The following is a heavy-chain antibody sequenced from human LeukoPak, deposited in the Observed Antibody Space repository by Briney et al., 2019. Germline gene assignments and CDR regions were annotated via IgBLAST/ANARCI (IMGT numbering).Heavy chain of an antibody. Sequence: PSETLSLTCAVYGGSFSGYYWGWIRQPQGKWREWIGSIYYSGSTYYNPSLKSRVTISVDTSKNQFSLKLSSVTAADTAVYYCARIVPSIAVAHWGQGTLVTVSS. J-gene: IGHJ4*02. V-gene: IGHV4-39*07. D-gene: IGHD6-19*01. CDR1: GGSFSGYY. CDR3: ARIVPSIAVAH. CDR2: IYYSGST.